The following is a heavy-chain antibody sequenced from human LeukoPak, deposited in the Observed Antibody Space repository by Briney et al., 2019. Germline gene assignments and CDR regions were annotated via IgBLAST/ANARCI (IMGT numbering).Heavy chain of an antibody. J-gene: IGHJ4*02. D-gene: IGHD4-11*01. CDR3: ARDAIVRDYSNSDY. Sequence: ASVKVSCKASGYTFTGYYIHWVRQAPGQGLEWMGWISPNSGGTNYAQKFQGRVTMTRDTSISTAYMELSRLTSDGTAVYYCARDAIVRDYSNSDYWGQGTLVTVSS. CDR2: ISPNSGGT. V-gene: IGHV1-2*02. CDR1: GYTFTGYY.